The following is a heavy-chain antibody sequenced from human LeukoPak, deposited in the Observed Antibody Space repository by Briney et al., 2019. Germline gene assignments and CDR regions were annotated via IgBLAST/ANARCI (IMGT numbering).Heavy chain of an antibody. V-gene: IGHV3-33*01. J-gene: IGHJ4*02. CDR2: TWYDGSDT. D-gene: IGHD6-19*01. CDR1: GFTFRNYG. Sequence: TGGSLRLSCAASGFTFRNYGMHWVRQAPGKGLEWVAVTWYDGSDTYYVDSVKGRFTISRDNSQNTLFLQMNSLTAEDTAIYYCARERTYTTGWYGEFDYWGQGTPVIVSS. CDR3: ARERTYTTGWYGEFDY.